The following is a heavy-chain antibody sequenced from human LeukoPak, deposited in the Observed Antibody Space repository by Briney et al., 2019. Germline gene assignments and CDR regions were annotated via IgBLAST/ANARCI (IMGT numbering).Heavy chain of an antibody. Sequence: ASVKVSCKASGYTFTGYYMHWVRQAPGQGLEWMGWINPNSGGTNYAQKFQGRVTMTRNTSISTAYMELSSLRSEDTAVYYCARGGLPYDYVWGSYRPPGDYWGQGTLVTVSS. CDR3: ARGGLPYDYVWGSYRPPGDY. V-gene: IGHV1-2*02. D-gene: IGHD3-16*02. CDR2: INPNSGGT. J-gene: IGHJ4*02. CDR1: GYTFTGYY.